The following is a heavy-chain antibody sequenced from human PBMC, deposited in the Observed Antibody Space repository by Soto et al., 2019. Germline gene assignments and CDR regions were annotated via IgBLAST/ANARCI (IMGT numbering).Heavy chain of an antibody. CDR3: AKAGYCSGETCQVAFDC. CDR2: LSGSGANT. J-gene: IGHJ3*01. D-gene: IGHD2-15*01. Sequence: EVQLLESGGGLVQPGGSLRLSCAASGFSFSNYAMSWVRQAPGKGLEWVSSLSGSGANTYYADSVKGRFTISRDNSKNTRCLQMNSLRAEDTAGYYCAKAGYCSGETCQVAFDCWGQGTMVTASS. V-gene: IGHV3-23*01. CDR1: GFSFSNYA.